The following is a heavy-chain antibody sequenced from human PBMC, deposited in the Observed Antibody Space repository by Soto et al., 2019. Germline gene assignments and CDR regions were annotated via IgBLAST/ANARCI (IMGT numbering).Heavy chain of an antibody. CDR3: ATSYAGPSYYYYGMDV. CDR1: GFTFDDYT. D-gene: IGHD4-17*01. CDR2: ISWDGGST. J-gene: IGHJ6*02. Sequence: GGSLRLSCAASGFTFDDYTMHWVRQAPGKGLEWVSLISWDGGSTYYADSVKGRFTISRDNSKNSLYLQMNSLRTEDTALYYCATSYAGPSYYYYGMDVWGQGTTVTVSS. V-gene: IGHV3-43*01.